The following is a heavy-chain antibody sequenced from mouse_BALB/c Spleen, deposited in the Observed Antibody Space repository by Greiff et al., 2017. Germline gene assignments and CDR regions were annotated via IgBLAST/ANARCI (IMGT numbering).Heavy chain of an antibody. V-gene: IGHV1-7*01. D-gene: IGHD3-3*01. CDR1: GYTFTSYW. Sequence: VQRVESGAELAKPGASVKMSCKASGYTFTSYWMHWVKQRPGQGLEWIGYINPSTGYTEYNQKFKDKATLTADKSSSTAYMQLSSLTSEDSAVYYCARWGGPHAMDYWGQGTSVTVSS. CDR3: ARWGGPHAMDY. CDR2: INPSTGYT. J-gene: IGHJ4*01.